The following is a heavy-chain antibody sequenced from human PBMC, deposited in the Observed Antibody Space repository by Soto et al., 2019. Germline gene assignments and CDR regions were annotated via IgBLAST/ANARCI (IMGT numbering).Heavy chain of an antibody. CDR2: IRSKANSYVT. Sequence: EVQLVESGGGLVQPGGSLKLSCAASGFTFSGSAMHWVSQASGEGLEWVGRIRSKANSYVTAYAASVKGRFTISRDDSKNTSYLQKTSLKTEDTAVYYCSSHDYGGDWYFDLWGRGTLITVSS. CDR3: SSHDYGGDWYFDL. D-gene: IGHD4-17*01. CDR1: GFTFSGSA. J-gene: IGHJ2*01. V-gene: IGHV3-73*02.